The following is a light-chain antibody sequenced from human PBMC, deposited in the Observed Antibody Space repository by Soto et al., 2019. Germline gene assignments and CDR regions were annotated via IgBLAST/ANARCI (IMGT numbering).Light chain of an antibody. Sequence: EIVLTQSPGTLSLSPGERATLSCRAGQSVNSNYLAWYQQRPGQAPRLLIYAASNSVTGITDRFSGSGSGTDFTLTISRLEPEDFAVYYCQQYGSSVLTFGQGTKVELK. CDR1: QSVNSNY. J-gene: IGKJ1*01. CDR3: QQYGSSVLT. V-gene: IGKV3-20*01. CDR2: AAS.